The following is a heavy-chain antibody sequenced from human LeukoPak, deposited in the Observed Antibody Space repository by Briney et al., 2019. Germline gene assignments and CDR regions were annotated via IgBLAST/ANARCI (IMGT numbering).Heavy chain of an antibody. J-gene: IGHJ6*02. CDR3: ARVDRSPWFGEVGGTNYYYDGMDV. V-gene: IGHV1-2*02. Sequence: ASVKVSCKASGYTFTGYYMHWVRQAPGQGLEWMGGINPNIGATNYAQKFQGRVTMTRDASTSTAYMELSRLRSDDTAVYYCARVDRSPWFGEVGGTNYYYDGMDVWGQGTTVTVSS. D-gene: IGHD3-10*01. CDR1: GYTFTGYY. CDR2: INPNIGAT.